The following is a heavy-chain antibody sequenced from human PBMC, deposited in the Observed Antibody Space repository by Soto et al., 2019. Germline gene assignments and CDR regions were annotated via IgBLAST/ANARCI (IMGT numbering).Heavy chain of an antibody. J-gene: IGHJ4*02. CDR1: GFTFSSYA. CDR2: ISGSGGST. CDR3: AKAGDHNIVGATTTYFDY. V-gene: IGHV3-23*01. Sequence: GGSLRLSCAASGFTFSSYAMSWVRQAPGKGLEWVSAISGSGGSTYYADSVKGRFTISRDNSKNTLYLQMNSLRAEDTAVYYCAKAGDHNIVGATTTYFDYWGQGTLVTVSS. D-gene: IGHD1-26*01.